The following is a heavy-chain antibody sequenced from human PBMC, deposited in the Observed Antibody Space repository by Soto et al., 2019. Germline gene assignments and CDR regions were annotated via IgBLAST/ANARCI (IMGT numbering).Heavy chain of an antibody. CDR3: ARVRAAAVRPNFDY. J-gene: IGHJ4*02. CDR1: GGSISSSSYY. Sequence: SETLSLTCTVSGGSISSSSYYWGWIRQPPGKGLEWIGSIYYSGSTYYNPSLKSRVTISVDTSKNQFSLKLSSVTAADTAVYYCARVRAAAVRPNFDYWGQGTLVTVSS. CDR2: IYYSGST. D-gene: IGHD6-13*01. V-gene: IGHV4-39*07.